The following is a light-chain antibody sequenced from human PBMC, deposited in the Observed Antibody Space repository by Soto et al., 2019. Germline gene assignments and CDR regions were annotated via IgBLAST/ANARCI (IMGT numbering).Light chain of an antibody. J-gene: IGKJ1*01. CDR2: GAS. CDR1: QSVNSIS. V-gene: IGKV3-20*01. Sequence: EIVLTQSPGTLSLSPGERATLSCRASQSVNSISLAWYQQKPGQSPRLLIYGASSRATGIPDRFSGSGSGTDSTLTISRLEPEDFAVYYCQQYGSSSGTFGQGTKVEIK. CDR3: QQYGSSSGT.